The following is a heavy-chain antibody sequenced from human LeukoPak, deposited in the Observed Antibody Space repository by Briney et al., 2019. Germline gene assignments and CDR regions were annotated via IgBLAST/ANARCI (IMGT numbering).Heavy chain of an antibody. V-gene: IGHV3-30*18. J-gene: IGHJ4*02. CDR3: AKMGTVNYFDY. D-gene: IGHD1-1*01. CDR1: GFTFSSYG. CDR2: ISYDGSNK. Sequence: QPGGSLRLSCVASGFTFSSYGMHWVRQAPGKGLEWVAVISYDGSNKYYADSVKGRFTISRDNSKNTLYLQMNSLRAEDTAVYYCAKMGTVNYFDYWGQGTLVTVSS.